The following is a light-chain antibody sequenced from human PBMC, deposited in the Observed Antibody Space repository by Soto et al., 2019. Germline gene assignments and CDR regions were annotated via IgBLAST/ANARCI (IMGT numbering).Light chain of an antibody. CDR2: GAS. V-gene: IGKV3-15*01. CDR3: QQYNNWPLT. J-gene: IGKJ4*02. Sequence: EIVMTQSPATLSVSPGERATLSCRASQSVTSNLAWYQQKRGQAPRLLIYGASTRATGITARFSGSGSGTEFTLTVSSLQSEVLAGYYCQQYNNWPLTFGGGTKVEIK. CDR1: QSVTSN.